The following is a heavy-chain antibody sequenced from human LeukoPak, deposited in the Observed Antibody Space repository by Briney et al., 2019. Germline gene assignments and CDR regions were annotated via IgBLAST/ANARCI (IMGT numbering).Heavy chain of an antibody. D-gene: IGHD6-13*01. Sequence: GGSLRLSCAAYGFTFSSYWMSWVRQAPGKGLEWVANIKQDGSEKYYVDSVKGRFTISRDNAKNSLYLQMNSLRAEDTAVYYCAREAGYSSSWYLYYYYYGMGVWGQGTTVTVSS. V-gene: IGHV3-7*03. CDR1: GFTFSSYW. J-gene: IGHJ6*02. CDR3: AREAGYSSSWYLYYYYYGMGV. CDR2: IKQDGSEK.